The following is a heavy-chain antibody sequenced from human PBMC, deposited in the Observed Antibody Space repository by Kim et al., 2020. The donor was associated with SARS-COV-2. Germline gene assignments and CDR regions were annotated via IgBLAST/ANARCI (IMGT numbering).Heavy chain of an antibody. CDR2: ISAYNGNT. J-gene: IGHJ5*02. V-gene: IGHV1-18*01. Sequence: ASVKVSCKASGYTFTSYGISWVRQAPGQGLEWMGWISAYNGNTNYAQKLQGRVTMTTDTSTSTAYMELRSLRSDDTAVYYCAREKDCSSTSCYKGYWFDPWGQGTLVTVSS. CDR1: GYTFTSYG. D-gene: IGHD2-2*02. CDR3: AREKDCSSTSCYKGYWFDP.